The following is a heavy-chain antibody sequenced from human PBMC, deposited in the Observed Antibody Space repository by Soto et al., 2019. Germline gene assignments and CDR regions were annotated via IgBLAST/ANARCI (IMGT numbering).Heavy chain of an antibody. J-gene: IGHJ5*02. CDR3: ARVGTPLVTAGWFDP. D-gene: IGHD2-21*02. V-gene: IGHV1-69*01. CDR2: LIPVLGTT. Sequence: QLQLVQSGAGVKKPGSSVKVSCKASGGTLSTYAVTWVRQAPGQGLEWMGGLIPVLGTTTYAPKFQDRITITADESTNTAYLEVNSLRSEDTAVYYCARVGTPLVTAGWFDPWGQGTLVTVSS. CDR1: GGTLSTYA.